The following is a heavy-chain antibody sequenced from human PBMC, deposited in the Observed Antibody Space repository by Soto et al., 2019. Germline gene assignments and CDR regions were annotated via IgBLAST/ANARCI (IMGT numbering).Heavy chain of an antibody. CDR1: GYTFTSYA. J-gene: IGHJ6*02. CDR2: INAGNGNT. D-gene: IGHD3-10*01. V-gene: IGHV1-3*01. Sequence: ASVKVSCKASGYTFTSYAMHWVRQAPGQRLEWMGWINAGNGNTKYSQKFQGRVTITRDTSASTAYMELSSLRSEDTAVYYCATYYGSGLWFGELSPHYYYYGMDVWGQGTTVTVSS. CDR3: ATYYGSGLWFGELSPHYYYYGMDV.